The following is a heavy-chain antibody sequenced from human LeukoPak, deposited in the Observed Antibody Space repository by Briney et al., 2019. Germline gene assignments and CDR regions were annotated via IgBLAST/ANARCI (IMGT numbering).Heavy chain of an antibody. Sequence: PSETLSLTCTVSGGSISSYYWSWIRRPPGKGLEWIGYIYYSGSTNYNPSLKSRVTISVDTSKNQFSLKLSSVTAADTAVYYCARAPADSSSSDWFDPWGQGILVTVSS. CDR1: GGSISSYY. D-gene: IGHD6-6*01. J-gene: IGHJ5*02. CDR3: ARAPADSSSSDWFDP. CDR2: IYYSGST. V-gene: IGHV4-59*08.